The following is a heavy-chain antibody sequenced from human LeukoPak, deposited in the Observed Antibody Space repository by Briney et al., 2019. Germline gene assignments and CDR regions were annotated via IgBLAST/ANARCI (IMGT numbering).Heavy chain of an antibody. CDR2: ISGSGDNT. Sequence: RGSLRLSCAASGFSFSSYAMSWVRQAPGKGLEWVSSISGSGDNTYYAESVKGRFTISRDNSKNTLFLQMNSLRAEDTAVFYCAKRSGYTTGWFFDFWGQGTLVTVSS. CDR3: AKRSGYTTGWFFDF. J-gene: IGHJ4*02. D-gene: IGHD6-19*01. CDR1: GFSFSSYA. V-gene: IGHV3-23*01.